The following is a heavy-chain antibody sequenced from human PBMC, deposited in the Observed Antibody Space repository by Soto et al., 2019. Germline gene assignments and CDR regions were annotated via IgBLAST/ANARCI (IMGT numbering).Heavy chain of an antibody. J-gene: IGHJ5*02. D-gene: IGHD2-2*01. CDR3: ARDGFCTSTTCRVGNWFDP. CDR1: GGSFSGYY. V-gene: IGHV4-34*01. CDR2: INHRGST. Sequence: QVQLQQWGAGLLKPSETLSLTCVVYGGSFSGYYWSWIRQSPGKGLEWIGGINHRGSTNYNPSLEGRVTISVDTSKNPVSLKLPSVTAADTAIYYCARDGFCTSTTCRVGNWFDPWGQGTLVTVSS.